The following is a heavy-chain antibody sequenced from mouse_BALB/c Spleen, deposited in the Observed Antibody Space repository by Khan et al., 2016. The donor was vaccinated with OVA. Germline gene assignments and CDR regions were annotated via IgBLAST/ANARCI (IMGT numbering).Heavy chain of an antibody. CDR3: ARQPYYHYNIMDY. CDR1: GFSLTNYC. J-gene: IGHJ4*01. V-gene: IGHV2-6-1*01. D-gene: IGHD2-10*01. Sequence: QIQLVQSGPGLVAPSQTLSITCTISGFSLTNYCVHWVRQPPGKGLEWLVVIWSDGSTTYNSAPKSRLTISTANSKSQVFLKMNSLKTDGTAVYVRARQPYYHYNIMDYWGQGTSVTVSS. CDR2: IWSDGST.